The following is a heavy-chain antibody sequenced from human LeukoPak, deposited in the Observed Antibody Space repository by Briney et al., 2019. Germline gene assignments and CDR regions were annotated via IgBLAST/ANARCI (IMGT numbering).Heavy chain of an antibody. CDR3: ARESLDDRSGYAGY. Sequence: GGSLRLSCAASGFTVSSNYMSWVRQAPGKGLEWVSVIYSGGSTYYADSVKGRFTISRDNSKNTLYLQMNSLRAEDTAVYYCARESLDDRSGYAGYWGQGTLVTVSS. J-gene: IGHJ4*02. CDR1: GFTVSSNY. D-gene: IGHD3-22*01. CDR2: IYSGGST. V-gene: IGHV3-53*01.